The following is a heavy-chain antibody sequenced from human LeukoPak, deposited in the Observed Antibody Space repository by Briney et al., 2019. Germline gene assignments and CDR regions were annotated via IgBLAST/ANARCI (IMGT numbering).Heavy chain of an antibody. D-gene: IGHD4-17*01. CDR3: ARDRTTVTNWFDP. V-gene: IGHV4-30-4*01. CDR2: IYYSGST. CDR1: GGSISSGDYY. J-gene: IGHJ5*02. Sequence: SQTLSLTCTVSGGSISSGDYYWSWIRQPPGKGLEWIGYIYYSGSTYYNPSLKSRVTISVDTSKNQFSLKLSSVTAADTAVFYCARDRTTVTNWFDPWGQGTLVTVSS.